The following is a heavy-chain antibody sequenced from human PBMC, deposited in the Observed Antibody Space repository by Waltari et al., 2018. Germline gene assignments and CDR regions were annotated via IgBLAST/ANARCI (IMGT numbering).Heavy chain of an antibody. D-gene: IGHD6-6*01. CDR2: IYDSGNT. V-gene: IGHV4-38-2*02. J-gene: IGHJ3*01. CDR1: GFSPSSGYY. Sequence: QVQLRESGPGLVKPSETLSLPCAVSGFSPSSGYYWGWIRQPPGKGLEWIGSIYDSGNTYYNPSLKSRVTMSIDTSKNQFSLRVNSATAADTAVYYCARDRVTGSSGAFNVWGQGTMVTVSS. CDR3: ARDRVTGSSGAFNV.